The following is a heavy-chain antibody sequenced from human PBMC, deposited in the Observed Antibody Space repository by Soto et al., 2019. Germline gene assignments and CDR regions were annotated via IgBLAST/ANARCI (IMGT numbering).Heavy chain of an antibody. CDR1: GGTFSSYA. CDR3: ARDQEGLGYCSGGSCSVDY. V-gene: IGHV1-18*01. Sequence: ASVKVSCKAPGGTFSSYAISWVRQAPGQGLEWMGWISAYNGNTNYAQKLQGRVTMTTDTSTSTAYMELRSLRSDDTAVYYCARDQEGLGYCSGGSCSVDYWGQGTLVTVSS. D-gene: IGHD2-15*01. J-gene: IGHJ4*02. CDR2: ISAYNGNT.